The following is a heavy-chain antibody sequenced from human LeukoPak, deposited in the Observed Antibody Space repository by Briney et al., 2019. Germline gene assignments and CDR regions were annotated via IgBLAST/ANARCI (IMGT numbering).Heavy chain of an antibody. CDR1: GFTFSSYA. CDR2: ISYDGSNK. V-gene: IGHV3-30-3*01. J-gene: IGHJ6*02. Sequence: GGSLRLSCAASGFTFSSYAMHWVRQAPGKGLEWVAVISYDGSNKYYADSVKGRFTISRDNSKNTLYLQMNSLRAEDTAVYYCARDELRLRRGESWSSKNLYYYYGMDVWGQGTTVTVSS. CDR3: ARDELRLRRGESWSSKNLYYYYGMDV. D-gene: IGHD3-16*01.